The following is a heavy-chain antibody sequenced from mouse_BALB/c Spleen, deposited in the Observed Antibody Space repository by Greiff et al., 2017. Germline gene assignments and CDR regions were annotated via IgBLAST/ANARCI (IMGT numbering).Heavy chain of an antibody. CDR1: GYTFTSYW. CDR3: TEGGYGNYEDYFDY. Sequence: EVQRVESGTVLARPGASVKMSCKASGYTFTSYWMHWVKQRPGQGLEWIGAIYPGNSDTSYNQKFKGKAKLTAVTSTSTAYMELSSLTNEDSAVYYCTEGGYGNYEDYFDYWGQGTTLTVSS. D-gene: IGHD2-1*01. CDR2: IYPGNSDT. J-gene: IGHJ2*01. V-gene: IGHV1-5*01.